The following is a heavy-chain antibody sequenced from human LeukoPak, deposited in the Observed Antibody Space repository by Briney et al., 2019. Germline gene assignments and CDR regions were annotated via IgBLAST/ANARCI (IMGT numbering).Heavy chain of an antibody. CDR1: GGSISSYY. V-gene: IGHV4-59*01. CDR2: IYYSGST. Sequence: SETLSLTCTVSGGSISSYYRSWIRQPPGKGLEWIGYIYYSGSTNYNPSLKSRVTISVDTSKNQFSLKLSSVTAADTAVYYCARGELRYFDWLLSPEYYFDYWGQGTLVTVSS. CDR3: ARGELRYFDWLLSPEYYFDY. J-gene: IGHJ4*02. D-gene: IGHD3-9*01.